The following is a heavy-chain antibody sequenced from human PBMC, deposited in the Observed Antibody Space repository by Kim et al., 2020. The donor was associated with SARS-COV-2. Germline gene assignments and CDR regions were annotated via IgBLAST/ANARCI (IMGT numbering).Heavy chain of an antibody. V-gene: IGHV4-34*01. D-gene: IGHD4-4*01. CDR1: GGSFSGYY. J-gene: IGHJ6*02. CDR2: INHSGST. CDR3: ARGRKLQYTTYYYYGMDV. Sequence: SETLSLTCAVYGGSFSGYYWSWIRQPPGKGLEWIGEINHSGSTNYNPSLKSRVTISVDTSKNQFSLKLSSVTAADTAVYYCARGRKLQYTTYYYYGMDVWGQGTTVTVSS.